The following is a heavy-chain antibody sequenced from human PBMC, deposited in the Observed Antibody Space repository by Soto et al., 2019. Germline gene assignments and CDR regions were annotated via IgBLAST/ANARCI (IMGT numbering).Heavy chain of an antibody. D-gene: IGHD6-13*01. CDR2: IWYDGSNK. CDR3: ARDYISSWVRYYFEY. J-gene: IGHJ4*02. CDR1: GFTFSSYG. Sequence: LRLSCAASGFTFSSYGMHWVRQAPVKGLEWLAVIWYDGSNKYYADSVKGRLTISRENYKNTLYLQMNSLRAEDTAVYYCARDYISSWVRYYFEYWGEGTLVTVS. V-gene: IGHV3-33*01.